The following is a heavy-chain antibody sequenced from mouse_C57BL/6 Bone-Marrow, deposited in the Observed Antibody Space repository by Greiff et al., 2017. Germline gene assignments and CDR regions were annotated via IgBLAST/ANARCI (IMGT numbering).Heavy chain of an antibody. V-gene: IGHV2-2*01. Sequence: VQLQQSGPGLVQPSQSLSITCTVSGFSLTSYGVHWVRQSPGKGLEWLGVIWSVGSTDYNAAFIYRMGISKDNSKSQVFFKMNSLQADDTAIYYCASYHGDDAMDYWGQGTSVTVSS. CDR2: IWSVGST. J-gene: IGHJ4*01. CDR3: ASYHGDDAMDY. CDR1: GFSLTSYG.